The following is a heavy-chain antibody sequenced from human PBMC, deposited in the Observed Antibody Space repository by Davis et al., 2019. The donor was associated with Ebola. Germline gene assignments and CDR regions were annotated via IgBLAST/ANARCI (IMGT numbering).Heavy chain of an antibody. CDR2: INGDGSST. Sequence: PGGSLRLSCAASGFTFSSYGMHWVRQAPGRGLLWVSRINGDGSSTAYADSVKGRFTISRDNAKNTLYLQMNSLRAEDTAVYYCAREWSMGYSGVGYWGQGSLVTVSS. D-gene: IGHD2-15*01. CDR3: AREWSMGYSGVGY. CDR1: GFTFSSYG. V-gene: IGHV3-74*01. J-gene: IGHJ4*02.